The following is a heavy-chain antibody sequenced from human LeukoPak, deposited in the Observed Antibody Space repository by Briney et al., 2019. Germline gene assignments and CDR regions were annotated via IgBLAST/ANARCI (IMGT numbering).Heavy chain of an antibody. CDR1: GFIFSSYA. CDR3: AKDGGAAGTFDY. V-gene: IGHV3-30*18. CDR2: ISSDGNSN. J-gene: IGHJ4*02. D-gene: IGHD6-13*01. Sequence: GGSLRLSCAASGFIFSSYAMQWVRQAPGRGLEWVAVISSDGNSNFYSNSVRGRFTISRDNSKNTVYLQMNTLKGEDTAVYYCAKDGGAAGTFDYWGQGTPVTVSS.